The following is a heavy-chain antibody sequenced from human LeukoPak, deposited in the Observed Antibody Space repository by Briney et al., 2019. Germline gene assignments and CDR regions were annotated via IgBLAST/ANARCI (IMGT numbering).Heavy chain of an antibody. J-gene: IGHJ4*01. CDR2: IYGGGST. V-gene: IGHV3-66*01. CDR3: ARAASVAGTYALNH. CDR1: GFTVSSNY. Sequence: GGSLRLSCAVSGFTVSSNYMSWVRQAPGKGLEWVSVIYGGGSTYYADSVKGRFTISRDNSKNTLYLQMNSLRAEDTAVYYCARAASVAGTYALNHWGHGTLVTVSS. D-gene: IGHD6-19*01.